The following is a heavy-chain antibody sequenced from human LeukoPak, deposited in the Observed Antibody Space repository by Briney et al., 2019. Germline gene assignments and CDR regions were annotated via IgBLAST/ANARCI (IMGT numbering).Heavy chain of an antibody. CDR2: IIPIFGTA. D-gene: IGHD3-16*01. CDR3: ARGIPGGTKLGDMMATQFDY. J-gene: IGHJ4*02. CDR1: GGTCSGYV. V-gene: IGHV1-69*13. Sequence: VASVKVSCKPSGGTCSGYVISWLRQATGQGLEWMGGIIPIFGTANYAQKFQDRVTITADESTSTAYMELSSLRSEDTAVYFCARGIPGGTKLGDMMATQFDYWGQGTLVTVSS.